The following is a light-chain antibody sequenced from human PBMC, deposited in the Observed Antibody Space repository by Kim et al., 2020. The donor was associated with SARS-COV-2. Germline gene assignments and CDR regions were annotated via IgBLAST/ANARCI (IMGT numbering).Light chain of an antibody. Sequence: RQTATLTRTGNSNKNGDQGVAWLQQHQGHPPKLLSYRNNKRPSGISERLSAYRSGNTASLTITGLQPEDEADYDGSAWDDSLKAWVFGGGTQLTVL. J-gene: IGLJ3*02. CDR1: SNKNGDQG. CDR3: SAWDDSLKAWV. V-gene: IGLV10-54*01. CDR2: RNN.